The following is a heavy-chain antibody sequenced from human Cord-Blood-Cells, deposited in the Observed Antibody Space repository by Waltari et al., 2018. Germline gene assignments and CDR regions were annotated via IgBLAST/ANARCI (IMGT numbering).Heavy chain of an antibody. CDR3: ASNPKDGWYFDL. V-gene: IGHV3-48*02. J-gene: IGHJ2*01. CDR1: GFTFSSYC. CDR2: ISSSSSTI. Sequence: EVQLVESGGGLVQPGGSLRLSCAASGFTFSSYCMNWFRQAPGKGLEWVSYISSSSSTIYYADSVKGRFTISRDNAKNSLYLQMNSLRDEDTAVYYCASNPKDGWYFDLWGRGTLVTVSS.